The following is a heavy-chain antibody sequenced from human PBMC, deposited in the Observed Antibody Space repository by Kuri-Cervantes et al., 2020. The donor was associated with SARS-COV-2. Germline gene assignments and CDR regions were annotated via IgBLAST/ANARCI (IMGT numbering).Heavy chain of an antibody. J-gene: IGHJ4*02. V-gene: IGHV4-34*01. CDR2: INHSGST. D-gene: IGHD2-2*01. CDR1: GGSFSGYY. Sequence: GSLRLSCAVYGGSFSGYYWSWIRQPPGKGLEWFGEINHSGSTNYNPSLKSRVTISVDTSKNQFSLKLSSVTAADTAVYYCARGRPPIYLGYCSSTSCHRYYFDYWGQGTLVTVSS. CDR3: ARGRPPIYLGYCSSTSCHRYYFDY.